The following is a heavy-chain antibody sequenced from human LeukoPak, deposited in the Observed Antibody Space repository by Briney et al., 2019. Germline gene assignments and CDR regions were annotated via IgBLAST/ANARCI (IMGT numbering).Heavy chain of an antibody. CDR2: INPSGGST. CDR3: ARRVGATKYDY. V-gene: IGHV1-46*01. Sequence: ASVKVSCKASGYTFTSYYMHWVRQAPGQGLEWMGIINPSGGSTSYAQKFQGRVTMTRDMSTSTVYMELSSLRSDDTAVYYCARRVGATKYDYWGQGTLVTVSS. J-gene: IGHJ4*02. D-gene: IGHD1-26*01. CDR1: GYTFTSYY.